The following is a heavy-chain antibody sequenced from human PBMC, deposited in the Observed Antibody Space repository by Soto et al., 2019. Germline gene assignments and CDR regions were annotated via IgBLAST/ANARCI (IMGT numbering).Heavy chain of an antibody. Sequence: GGSLRLSCAASGFTFDDYTMHWVRQAPGKGLEWVSLISWDGGSTYYADSVKGRFTISRDNSKNSLYLQMNSLRTEDTALYYCAKDISMYYYDSSGYYYPNFDYWGQGTLVTVSS. V-gene: IGHV3-43*01. CDR1: GFTFDDYT. CDR2: ISWDGGST. J-gene: IGHJ4*02. D-gene: IGHD3-22*01. CDR3: AKDISMYYYDSSGYYYPNFDY.